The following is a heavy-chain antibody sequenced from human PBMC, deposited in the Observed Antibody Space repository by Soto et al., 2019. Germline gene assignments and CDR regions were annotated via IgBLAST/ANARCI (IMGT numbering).Heavy chain of an antibody. CDR2: INPFDGSR. V-gene: IGHV1-46*03. Sequence: QVELVQSGAEVKKPGASVKVSCKASGYIFTSYYLHWVRQAPGQGVEWMGWINPFDGSRMFAQSFQGRVTFTRDTSTSRVYMELSGLRSDDTAVYYCSRVDPGETSPFDHWGQGTLVTVSS. D-gene: IGHD4-17*01. J-gene: IGHJ4*02. CDR1: GYIFTSYY. CDR3: SRVDPGETSPFDH.